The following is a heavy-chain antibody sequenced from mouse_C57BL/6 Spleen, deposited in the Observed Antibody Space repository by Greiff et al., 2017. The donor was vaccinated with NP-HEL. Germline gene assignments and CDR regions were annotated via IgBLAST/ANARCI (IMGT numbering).Heavy chain of an antibody. CDR2: IYPRSGNT. J-gene: IGHJ1*03. Sequence: QVQLQQSGAELARPGASVKLSCKASGYTFTSYGISWVKQRTGQGLEWIGEIYPRSGNTYYNEKFKGKATLTADKSSSTAYMELRSLTSEDSAVYFCVKLYYSNPHWYFDVWGTGTTVTVSS. CDR3: VKLYYSNPHWYFDV. CDR1: GYTFTSYG. D-gene: IGHD2-5*01. V-gene: IGHV1-81*01.